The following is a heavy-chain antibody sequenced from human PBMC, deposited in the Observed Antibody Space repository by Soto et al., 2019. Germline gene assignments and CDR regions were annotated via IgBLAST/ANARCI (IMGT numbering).Heavy chain of an antibody. CDR1: GFTVSSNY. CDR3: ARKNSSSWYGLYGMDV. D-gene: IGHD6-13*01. CDR2: IYSGGST. J-gene: IGHJ6*02. V-gene: IGHV3-53*01. Sequence: GSLRLSCAASGFTVSSNYMSWVRQAPGKGLEWVSVIYSGGSTYYADSVKGRFTISRDNSKNTLYLQMNSLRAEDTAVYYCARKNSSSWYGLYGMDVWGQGTTVTVSS.